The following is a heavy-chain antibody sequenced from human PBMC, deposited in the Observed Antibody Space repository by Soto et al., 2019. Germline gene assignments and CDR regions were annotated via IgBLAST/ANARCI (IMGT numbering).Heavy chain of an antibody. Sequence: QVQLQQWGAGLLKPSETLSLTCAVYGGSFSGYYWSWIRQPPGKGLEWIGEINHSGSTNYNPSLKSRVTTSVDTSKNQFSLKLSSVTAADTAVYYCARGSGRAIDYWGQGTLVTVSS. CDR1: GGSFSGYY. CDR2: INHSGST. V-gene: IGHV4-34*01. J-gene: IGHJ4*02. D-gene: IGHD6-25*01. CDR3: ARGSGRAIDY.